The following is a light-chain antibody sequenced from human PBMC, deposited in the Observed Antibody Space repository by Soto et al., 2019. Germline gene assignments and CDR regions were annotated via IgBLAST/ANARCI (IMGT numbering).Light chain of an antibody. J-gene: IGKJ4*01. CDR1: QSVSSTY. CDR3: QQYGSSPLT. Sequence: EVVLTQSPGTLSLSPGERATLSCRASQSVSSTYLAWYQQKPGQAPRLLISGAPSRATGIPDRFSGSGSGTDFTLTISRLEPDDFAVYYCQQYGSSPLTFGGGTKVEIK. CDR2: GAP. V-gene: IGKV3-20*01.